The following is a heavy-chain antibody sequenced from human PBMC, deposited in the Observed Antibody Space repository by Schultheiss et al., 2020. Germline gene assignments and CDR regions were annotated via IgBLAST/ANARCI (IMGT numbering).Heavy chain of an antibody. V-gene: IGHV4-59*12. Sequence: SETLSLTCTVSGASMSSFSWSWIRQHPGKGLEWIGYIYYSGSTNYNPSLKSRVTISVDTSKNQFSLKLSSVTAADTAVYYCARVGDCSGGSCSDPFDYWGQGTLVTVSS. CDR2: IYYSGST. D-gene: IGHD2-15*01. J-gene: IGHJ4*02. CDR3: ARVGDCSGGSCSDPFDY. CDR1: GASMSSFS.